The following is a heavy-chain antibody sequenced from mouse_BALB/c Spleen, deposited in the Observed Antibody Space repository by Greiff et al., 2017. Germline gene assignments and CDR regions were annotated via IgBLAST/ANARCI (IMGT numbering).Heavy chain of an antibody. J-gene: IGHJ4*01. CDR3: ARSGPYDGYHDAMDD. V-gene: IGHV1-4*02. D-gene: IGHD2-3*01. CDR2: INPSSGYT. CDR1: GYTFTSYT. Sequence: VQLQQSAAELARPGASVKMSCKASGYTFTSYTMPWVNQRPGQGLEWIGYINPSSGYTEYNQKFKDQTTLTADKSSSTAYLQLSSLTSEDSAVYYCARSGPYDGYHDAMDDWGQGTSVTVSA.